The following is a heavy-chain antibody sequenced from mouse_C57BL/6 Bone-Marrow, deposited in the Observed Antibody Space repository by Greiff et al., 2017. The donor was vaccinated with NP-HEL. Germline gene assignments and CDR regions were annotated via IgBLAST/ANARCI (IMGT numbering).Heavy chain of an antibody. Sequence: QVQLKQSGAELMKPGASVKLSCKATGYTFTGYWIEWVKQRPGHGLEWIGEILPGSGSTNYNEKFKGKATFTADTSSNTAYMQLSSLTTEDSAIYYCAREGIYYDYDGWFAYWGQGTLVTVSA. CDR3: AREGIYYDYDGWFAY. V-gene: IGHV1-9*01. CDR2: ILPGSGST. D-gene: IGHD2-4*01. J-gene: IGHJ3*01. CDR1: GYTFTGYW.